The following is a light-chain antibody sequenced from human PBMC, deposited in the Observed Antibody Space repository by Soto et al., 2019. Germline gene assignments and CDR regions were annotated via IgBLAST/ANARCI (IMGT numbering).Light chain of an antibody. J-gene: IGKJ4*01. Sequence: DIQITQSPSSLSEAIGDSVTITCRASQGISNYLAWYQQKPGKVPKLLIYAASTLQSGVPSRFSGSGSGTDFTLTISSLQPVDVATYYCQKYNSAPPLTFGGGTKVEIK. V-gene: IGKV1-27*01. CDR3: QKYNSAPPLT. CDR2: AAS. CDR1: QGISNY.